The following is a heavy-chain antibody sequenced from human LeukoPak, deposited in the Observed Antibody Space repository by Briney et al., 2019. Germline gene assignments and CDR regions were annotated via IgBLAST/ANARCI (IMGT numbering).Heavy chain of an antibody. Sequence: SSETLSLTCTVSGGSISSYYWSWIRQPPGKGLEWIGYIYYSGSTNYNPSLKSRVAISVDTSKNQFSLKLSSVTAADAAVYYCARRRGYSYGYDAFDIWGQGTMVTVSS. CDR1: GGSISSYY. D-gene: IGHD5-18*01. J-gene: IGHJ3*02. CDR2: IYYSGST. V-gene: IGHV4-59*08. CDR3: ARRRGYSYGYDAFDI.